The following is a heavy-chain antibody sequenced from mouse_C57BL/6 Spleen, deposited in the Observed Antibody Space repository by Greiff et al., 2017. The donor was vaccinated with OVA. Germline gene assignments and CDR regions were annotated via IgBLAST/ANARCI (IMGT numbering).Heavy chain of an antibody. CDR2: IYPGGGYT. CDR1: GYTFTNYW. J-gene: IGHJ4*01. CDR3: ARGGYGSSPLYAMDY. V-gene: IGHV1-63*01. D-gene: IGHD1-1*01. Sequence: VQGVESGAELVRPGTSVKMSCKASGYTFTNYWIGWAKQRPGHGLEWIGDIYPGGGYTNYNEKFKGKATLTADKSSSTAYMQFSSLTSEDSAIYYCARGGYGSSPLYAMDYWGQGTSVTVSS.